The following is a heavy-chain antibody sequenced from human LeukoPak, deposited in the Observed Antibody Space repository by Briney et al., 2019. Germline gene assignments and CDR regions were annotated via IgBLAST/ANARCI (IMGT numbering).Heavy chain of an antibody. J-gene: IGHJ6*03. CDR1: GGSISSSSYY. CDR2: IYYSGST. Sequence: SETLSLTCTVSGGSISSSSYYWGWIRQPPGKGLEWIGSIYYSGSTYYNPSLKSRVTISVDTSKNQFSLKLSSVTAADTAVYYCARRLYSSSWYVIYYYMDVWGKGTTVTVSS. D-gene: IGHD6-13*01. V-gene: IGHV4-39*07. CDR3: ARRLYSSSWYVIYYYMDV.